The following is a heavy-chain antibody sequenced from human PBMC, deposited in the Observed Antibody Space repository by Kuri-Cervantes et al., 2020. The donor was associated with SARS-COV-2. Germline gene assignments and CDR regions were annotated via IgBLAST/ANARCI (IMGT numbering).Heavy chain of an antibody. CDR3: ARDLSLIRFDY. V-gene: IGHV3-69-1*01. Sequence: LSLTCAASGFVFSSYGMHWVRQAPGKGLEWVSSISSSSTIYYADSVKGRFTISRDNSKNTLYLQMNSLRAEDTAVYYCARDLSLIRFDYWGQGTLVTVSS. CDR1: GFVFSSYG. J-gene: IGHJ4*02. D-gene: IGHD1-26*01. CDR2: ISSSSTI.